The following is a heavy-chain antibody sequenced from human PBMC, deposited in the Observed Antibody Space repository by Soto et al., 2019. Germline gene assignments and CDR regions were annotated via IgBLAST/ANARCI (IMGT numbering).Heavy chain of an antibody. V-gene: IGHV3-23*01. CDR1: EFSFSSYA. D-gene: IGHD5-12*01. CDR3: ASRGYSLCVRAFDI. Sequence: EVQLLESGGGLVQPGGSLRLSCAASEFSFSSYAMSWVRQAPQKGMEWVSAISGSGGSTYYADSVKGRFTISRDNSKNTLYLQMNSPRAEDTVVYYCASRGYSLCVRAFDIWGQGTMVTVSS. J-gene: IGHJ3*02. CDR2: ISGSGGST.